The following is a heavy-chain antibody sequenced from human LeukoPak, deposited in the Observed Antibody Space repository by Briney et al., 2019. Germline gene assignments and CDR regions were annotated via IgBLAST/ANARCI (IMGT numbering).Heavy chain of an antibody. D-gene: IGHD5-18*01. CDR3: ASGRDGEYSYEVSPATYFDY. CDR1: GGSISSNSYY. V-gene: IGHV4-39*07. J-gene: IGHJ4*02. CDR2: IYYSGST. Sequence: SETLSLTRTVSGGSISSNSYYWGWIRQPPGKGLDWIGSIYYSGSTYYNPSLKSRVTISVDTSKNQFSLKLSSVTAADTAVYYFASGRDGEYSYEVSPATYFDYWGQGTLVTVSS.